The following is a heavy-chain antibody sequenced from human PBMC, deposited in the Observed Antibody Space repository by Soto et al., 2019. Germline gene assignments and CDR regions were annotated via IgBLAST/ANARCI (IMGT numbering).Heavy chain of an antibody. J-gene: IGHJ4*02. D-gene: IGHD3-22*01. V-gene: IGHV4-38-2*02. CDR2: IYHSGST. CDR1: GYSIISGYY. Sequence: SETLSLTCAVSGYSIISGYYWGYIRQPPGKGMEWIVSIYHSGSTYYNPSLKSRVTMSVDTSRKQFSLRLSSVTAADTAIYYCARDFYDSSGFAQAYFDYWGRGTLVTVSS. CDR3: ARDFYDSSGFAQAYFDY.